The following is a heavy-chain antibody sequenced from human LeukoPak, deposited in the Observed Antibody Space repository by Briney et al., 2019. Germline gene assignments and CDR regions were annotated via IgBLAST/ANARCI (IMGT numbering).Heavy chain of an antibody. Sequence: PSETLSLTCTVSGGSISSYYWSWIRQPAGKGLEWIGRIYTSGSTNYNPSLKSRVTMSVDPSKNQFSLKLSSVTAADTAVYYCARDLKRIVVVPAAIGNYYYYMDVWGKGTTVTVSS. J-gene: IGHJ6*03. CDR1: GGSISSYY. D-gene: IGHD2-2*01. CDR3: ARDLKRIVVVPAAIGNYYYYMDV. V-gene: IGHV4-4*07. CDR2: IYTSGST.